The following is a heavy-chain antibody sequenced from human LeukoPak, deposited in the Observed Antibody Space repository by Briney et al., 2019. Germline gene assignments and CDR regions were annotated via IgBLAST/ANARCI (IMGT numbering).Heavy chain of an antibody. CDR2: ISGYNGNT. V-gene: IGHV1-18*01. CDR3: ARDSSSWFYYFYGMDV. J-gene: IGHJ6*02. CDR1: GYIFTNFG. Sequence: ASVKVPCKASGYIFTNFGISWLRQAPGQGLEWMGWISGYNGNTNHAQKFQGRVTMTTDTSTSTAYMELRSLRSDDTAVYYCARDSSSWFYYFYGMDVWGQGTTVTVSS. D-gene: IGHD6-13*01.